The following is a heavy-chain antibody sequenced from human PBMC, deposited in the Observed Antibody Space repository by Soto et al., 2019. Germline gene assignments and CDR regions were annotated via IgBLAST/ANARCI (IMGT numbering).Heavy chain of an antibody. D-gene: IGHD3-10*01. CDR2: INHSGST. J-gene: IGHJ5*02. CDR3: ACKVQPQYYYGSGGFDP. CDR1: GGSFSGYY. V-gene: IGHV4-34*01. Sequence: QVQLQQWGAGLLKPSETLSLTCAVYGGSFSGYYWRWIRQPPGKRLEWIGEINHSGSTNYNPSLKSRVTISVDTSKNQFSLKLSSVTAADTAVYYCACKVQPQYYYGSGGFDPWGQGTLVTVSS.